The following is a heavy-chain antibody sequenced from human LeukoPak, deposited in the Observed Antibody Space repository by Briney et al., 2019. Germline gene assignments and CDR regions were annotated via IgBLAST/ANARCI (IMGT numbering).Heavy chain of an antibody. CDR1: GFTFSGYS. V-gene: IGHV3-48*01. Sequence: GGSLRLSCAASGFTFSGYSMNWVRQAPGRGLEWLSYISSGSRTIYYADSVKGRFTISRDNAKNSLYFQMNSLRVDDTAVYYCARESITGDRDFDYWGQGALTTVSS. J-gene: IGHJ4*02. D-gene: IGHD7-27*01. CDR2: ISSGSRTI. CDR3: ARESITGDRDFDY.